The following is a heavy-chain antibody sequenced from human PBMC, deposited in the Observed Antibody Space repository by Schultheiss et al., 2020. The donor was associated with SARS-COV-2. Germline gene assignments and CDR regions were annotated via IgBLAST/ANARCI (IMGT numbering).Heavy chain of an antibody. J-gene: IGHJ4*02. CDR3: ARDKGDYFDY. V-gene: IGHV3-30*03. Sequence: GGSLRLSCAASGFTFSSYGMHWVRQAPGKGLEWVAVISYDGSNKYYADSVKGRFTISRDNAKNSLYLQMNSLRAEDTAVYYCARDKGDYFDYWGQGTLVTVSS. CDR2: ISYDGSNK. CDR1: GFTFSSYG.